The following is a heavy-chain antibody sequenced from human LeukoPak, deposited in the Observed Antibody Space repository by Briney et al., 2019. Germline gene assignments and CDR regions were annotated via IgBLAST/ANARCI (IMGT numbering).Heavy chain of an antibody. J-gene: IGHJ4*02. D-gene: IGHD7-27*01. Sequence: PGGSLRLSCAASGFTFSSYSMNWVRQAPGKGLGWVSYISSSSSTIYYADSVKGRFTISRDNAKNSLYLQMNSLRAEDTAVYYCARDSRPSGFDYWGQGTLVTVSS. CDR2: ISSSSSTI. V-gene: IGHV3-48*04. CDR3: ARDSRPSGFDY. CDR1: GFTFSSYS.